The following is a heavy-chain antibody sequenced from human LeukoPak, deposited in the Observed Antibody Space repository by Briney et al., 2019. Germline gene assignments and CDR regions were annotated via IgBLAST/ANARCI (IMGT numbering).Heavy chain of an antibody. Sequence: SETLSLTCTFSGGSLSSYSWSWVRQPPGRGLEWIGYIYYSGRTTYNPSLESRLTISLDTPKNQFSLKLRSVTAADTAVYYCAGDYTLGSYRFDYWGQGILVTVSS. V-gene: IGHV4-59*12. CDR3: AGDYTLGSYRFDY. D-gene: IGHD3-10*01. CDR2: IYYSGRT. CDR1: GGSLSSYS. J-gene: IGHJ4*02.